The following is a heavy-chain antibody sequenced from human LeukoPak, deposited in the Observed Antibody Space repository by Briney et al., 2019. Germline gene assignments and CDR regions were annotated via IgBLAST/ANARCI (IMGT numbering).Heavy chain of an antibody. CDR1: GGSIITNY. J-gene: IGHJ4*02. D-gene: IGHD6-13*01. Sequence: SETLSLTCTVSGGSIITNYWNWIRQPAGKGLEWIGYIYYSGSTNYNPSLKSRVTISVDTSKNQFSLKLSSVTAADTAVYYCASEPSSSPDTRYFDYWGQGTLVTVSS. CDR3: ASEPSSSPDTRYFDY. V-gene: IGHV4-59*08. CDR2: IYYSGST.